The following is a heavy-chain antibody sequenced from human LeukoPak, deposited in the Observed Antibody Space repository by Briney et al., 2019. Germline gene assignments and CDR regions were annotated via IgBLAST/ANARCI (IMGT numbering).Heavy chain of an antibody. CDR1: GYTFTGYY. J-gene: IGHJ4*02. CDR2: INPNSGGT. D-gene: IGHD3-10*01. Sequence: ASVKVSCKASGYTFTGYYMHWVRQAPGQGLEWMGWINPNSGGTNYAQKFQGRVTMTRDTSISTAYMELSRLRSDDTAVYYCARFVDYYGSGSYYNVFDYWGQGTLITVSS. CDR3: ARFVDYYGSGSYYNVFDY. V-gene: IGHV1-2*02.